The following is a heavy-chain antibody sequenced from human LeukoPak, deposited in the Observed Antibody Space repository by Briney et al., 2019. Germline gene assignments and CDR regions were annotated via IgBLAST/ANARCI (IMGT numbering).Heavy chain of an antibody. Sequence: NRGESLKTSCKGSGYSFTSYWISWVRQMPGKGLEWMGRIDPSDSYTNYSPSFQGHVTISADKSISTAYLQWSSLKASDTAMYYCARHLDSAGAVPADYGMDVWGKGTTVTVSS. CDR2: IDPSDSYT. V-gene: IGHV5-10-1*01. J-gene: IGHJ6*04. CDR3: ARHLDSAGAVPADYGMDV. D-gene: IGHD2-2*01. CDR1: GYSFTSYW.